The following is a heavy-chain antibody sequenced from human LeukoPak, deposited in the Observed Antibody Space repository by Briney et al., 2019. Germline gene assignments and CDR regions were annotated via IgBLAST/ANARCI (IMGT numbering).Heavy chain of an antibody. CDR3: AKEEFSSTWYPDY. Sequence: PGGSLRLSCAASGFTFTSYAMTWVRQAPGKGLEWVSAISGSGGSTYYADSVKGRFTISRDNSKNTLYLQMNGLRAEDTAVYYCAKEEFSSTWYPDYWGQGTLVTVSS. CDR2: ISGSGGST. D-gene: IGHD6-13*01. V-gene: IGHV3-23*01. J-gene: IGHJ4*02. CDR1: GFTFTSYA.